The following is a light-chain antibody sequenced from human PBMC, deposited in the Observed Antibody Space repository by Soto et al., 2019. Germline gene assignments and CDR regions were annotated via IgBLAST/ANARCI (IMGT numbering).Light chain of an antibody. CDR3: TSWTTSTTMI. CDR2: DVN. J-gene: IGLJ2*01. Sequence: QSALTQPASVSGSPGQSIIIACTGTSSDIGAYNFVSWYQQHPGKAPKLMLYDVNIRPSGVSNRFSGSKSGNTASLTISGLQAEDEADYYCTSWTTSTTMIFGGGTKVTVL. V-gene: IGLV2-14*03. CDR1: SSDIGAYNF.